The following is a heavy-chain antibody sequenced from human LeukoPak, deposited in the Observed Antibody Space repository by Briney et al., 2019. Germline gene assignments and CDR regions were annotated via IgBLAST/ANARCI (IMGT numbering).Heavy chain of an antibody. D-gene: IGHD3-22*01. Sequence: GGSLRLSCAASGFTFRSYAMNWVRQAPGKGLEWVSSIGGSDGSTYYADSVKGRFTISRDNYKNTLYLQMNSLRAEDTAIYYCAKIYYDNSGYYHDAFDIWGQGTMVTVSS. CDR1: GFTFRSYA. V-gene: IGHV3-23*01. J-gene: IGHJ3*02. CDR2: IGGSDGST. CDR3: AKIYYDNSGYYHDAFDI.